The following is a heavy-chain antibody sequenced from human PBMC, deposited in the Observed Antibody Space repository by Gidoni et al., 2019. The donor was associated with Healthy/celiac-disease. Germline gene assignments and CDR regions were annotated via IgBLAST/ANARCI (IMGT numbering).Heavy chain of an antibody. CDR2: ISYDGSNK. J-gene: IGHJ4*02. D-gene: IGHD3-22*01. V-gene: IGHV3-30*18. Sequence: QVQLVESGGGVVQPGRSLRLSCAASGFPFRSYGMHWVRQAPGKGLEWVAVISYDGSNKYYADSVKGRFTISRDNSKNTLYLQMNSLRAEDTAVYYCAKGLLYYYDSSGYYHYWGQGTLVTVSS. CDR1: GFPFRSYG. CDR3: AKGLLYYYDSSGYYHY.